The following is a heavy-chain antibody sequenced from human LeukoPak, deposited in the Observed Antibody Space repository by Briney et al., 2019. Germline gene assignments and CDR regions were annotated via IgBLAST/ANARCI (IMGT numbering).Heavy chain of an antibody. V-gene: IGHV4-39*01. CDR3: ATATGRNKTFDY. D-gene: IGHD1-14*01. Sequence: NTSETLSLTCTVSGGSISSSSYYWGWIRQPPGKGLEWIGSFSYSGSTYYNPSLKSRVTISVDTSKDQFSLKLSSVTAADTAVYYCATATGRNKTFDYWGQGTLVTVSS. J-gene: IGHJ4*02. CDR2: FSYSGST. CDR1: GGSISSSSYY.